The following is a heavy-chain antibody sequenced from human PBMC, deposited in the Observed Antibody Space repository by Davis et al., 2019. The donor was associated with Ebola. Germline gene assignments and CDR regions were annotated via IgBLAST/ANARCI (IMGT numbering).Heavy chain of an antibody. D-gene: IGHD2-2*02. V-gene: IGHV4-31*03. CDR2: IYYSGST. CDR1: GGSISSGGYY. Sequence: SETLSLTCTVSGGSISSGGYYWSWIRQHPGKGLEWLGYIYYSGSTYYNPSLKSRVTISVDTSKNQFSLKLSSVTAADTAVYYCARVVPAAITGGGWFDPWGQGTLVTVSS. CDR3: ARVVPAAITGGGWFDP. J-gene: IGHJ5*02.